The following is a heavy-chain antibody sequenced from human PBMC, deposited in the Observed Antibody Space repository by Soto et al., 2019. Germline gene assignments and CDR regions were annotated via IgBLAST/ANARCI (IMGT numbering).Heavy chain of an antibody. Sequence: SETLSLTCTVSGDSVSSGSYYWSWIRQPPGKGLEWIAYISYSGSTNHNPSLKSRVTISVDNAKNSLYLQMNSLRAEDTAVYYCARDPYDTGASDHYWGRGTLVTVS. CDR2: ISYSGST. CDR1: GDSVSSGSYY. D-gene: IGHD2-8*02. CDR3: ARDPYDTGASDHY. J-gene: IGHJ4*02. V-gene: IGHV4-61*01.